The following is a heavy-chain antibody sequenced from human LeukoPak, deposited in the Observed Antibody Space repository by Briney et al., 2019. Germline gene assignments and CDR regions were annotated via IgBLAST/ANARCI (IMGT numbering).Heavy chain of an antibody. J-gene: IGHJ4*02. CDR1: GFTFRDYY. V-gene: IGHV3-11*01. CDR2: ISGSDGTI. CDR3: ARESTQRDY. Sequence: KSGGSLRLSCVASGFTFRDYYMSWIRQAPGKGLEWVSYISGSDGTIKYADSVKGRFTISRDNTKNSLYLQMNSLRVEDTAVYYCARESTQRDYWGQGTLVTVSS.